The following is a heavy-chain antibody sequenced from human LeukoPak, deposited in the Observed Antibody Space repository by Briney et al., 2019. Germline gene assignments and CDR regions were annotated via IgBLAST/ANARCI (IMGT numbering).Heavy chain of an antibody. CDR2: IYTSGST. CDR1: GGSISSGSYY. J-gene: IGHJ4*02. CDR3: ARQAYYDILTGYYNRMWFDY. D-gene: IGHD3-9*01. V-gene: IGHV4-61*02. Sequence: PSETLSLTCTVSGGSISSGSYYWSWIRQPAGKGLEWIGRIYTSGSTNYNPSLKSRVTISVDTSKNQFFLKLSSVTAADTAVYYCARQAYYDILTGYYNRMWFDYWGQGTLVTVSS.